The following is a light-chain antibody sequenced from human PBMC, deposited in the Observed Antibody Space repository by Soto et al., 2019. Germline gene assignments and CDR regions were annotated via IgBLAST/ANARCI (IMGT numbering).Light chain of an antibody. J-gene: IGKJ3*01. CDR3: QQYNSYSPRA. CDR1: QGIINY. V-gene: IGKV1-13*02. CDR2: DAS. Sequence: AIQLTQSPSSLSASVGDRVTITCRASQGIINYLAWYQQKPGKSPKLLIYDASSLERGVPSRFSGSGSGTEFTLTISSLQPDDFATDYCQQYNSYSPRAFGPGTKVDIK.